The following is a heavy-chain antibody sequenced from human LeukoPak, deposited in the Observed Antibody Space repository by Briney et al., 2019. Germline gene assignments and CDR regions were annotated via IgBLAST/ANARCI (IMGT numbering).Heavy chain of an antibody. CDR3: ARSSYYGSGSYYPLPDY. V-gene: IGHV1-18*01. CDR2: ISAYNGNT. Sequence: ASVKVSCKASGYTFTSYGISWVRQAPGLGLEWMGWISAYNGNTNYAQKLQGRVTMTTDTSTSTAYMELRSLRSDDTAVYYCARSSYYGSGSYYPLPDYWGQGTLVTVSS. CDR1: GYTFTSYG. D-gene: IGHD3-10*01. J-gene: IGHJ4*02.